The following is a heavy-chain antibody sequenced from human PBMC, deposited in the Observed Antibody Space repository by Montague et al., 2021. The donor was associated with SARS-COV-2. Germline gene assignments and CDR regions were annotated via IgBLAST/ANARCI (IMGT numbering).Heavy chain of an antibody. Sequence: SETLSLTCTVSGGSISRSSFYWGWIRQPPGKGLEWIGSAYYSGSTYYNPSLKSRVTISVDMSKNQFSLKLNSVTAADTAVYYCARGRKHFNMIVVVMTGGEYYFDYWGQGTLVTVAS. CDR3: ARGRKHFNMIVVVMTGGEYYFDY. V-gene: IGHV4-39*01. D-gene: IGHD3-22*01. CDR2: AYYSGST. J-gene: IGHJ4*02. CDR1: GGSISRSSFY.